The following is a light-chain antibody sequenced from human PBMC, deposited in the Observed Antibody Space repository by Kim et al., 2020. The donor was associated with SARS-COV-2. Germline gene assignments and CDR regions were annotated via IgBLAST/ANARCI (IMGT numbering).Light chain of an antibody. CDR3: QQYYSIPFT. J-gene: IGKJ5*01. CDR1: QSVLYTSNNKNY. V-gene: IGKV4-1*01. Sequence: DIVMTQSPDSLAVSLGERPTINCKSSQSVLYTSNNKNYLAWYQQKPGQPPNLLIYWASTRESGVPDRFSGSGSGTDFTLTISSLQAEDVAVYYCQQYYSIPFTFGQGTRLEIK. CDR2: WAS.